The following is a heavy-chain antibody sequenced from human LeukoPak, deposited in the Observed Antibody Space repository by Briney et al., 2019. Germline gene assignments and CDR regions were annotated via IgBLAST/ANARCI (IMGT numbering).Heavy chain of an antibody. V-gene: IGHV3-30*03. D-gene: IGHD3-10*01. CDR3: EVWFGELLSPFDY. CDR2: ISYDGSNK. CDR1: GFTFSSYG. J-gene: IGHJ4*02. Sequence: GGSLRLSCAASGFTFSSYGMHWVRQAPGKGQEWVAVISYDGSNKYYADSVKGRFTIPRDNSKSTLYLQMNSLRAEDTAVYYCEVWFGELLSPFDYWGQGTLVTVSS.